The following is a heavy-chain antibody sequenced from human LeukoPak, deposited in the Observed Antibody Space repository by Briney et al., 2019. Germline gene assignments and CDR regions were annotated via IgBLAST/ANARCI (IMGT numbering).Heavy chain of an antibody. J-gene: IGHJ5*02. CDR1: GFTFSNYW. Sequence: GGSLRLSCATSGFTFSNYWMSWLRQAPGKGLVWVARIKYDGSSATYTESVKDRFTISRDNARNMLYLQMNSLRVDDTAVYYCAKSDWFDPWGRGILVTVSS. CDR3: AKSDWFDP. CDR2: IKYDGSSA. V-gene: IGHV3-74*01.